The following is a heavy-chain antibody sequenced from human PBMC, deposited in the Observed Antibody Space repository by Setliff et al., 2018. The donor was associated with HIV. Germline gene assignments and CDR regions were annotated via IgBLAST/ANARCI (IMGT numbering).Heavy chain of an antibody. Sequence: ASVKVSCKASGYTFTNYYIHWVRQAPGQGLEWMGIISPSGGTISYAQKFQGRVTMTRDTSTNTVYMELSSLRSDDTAVYYCASSWSRIRYYGMDVWGQGTTVTVSS. CDR2: ISPSGGTI. V-gene: IGHV1-46*01. CDR3: ASSWSRIRYYGMDV. D-gene: IGHD6-13*01. CDR1: GYTFTNYY. J-gene: IGHJ6*02.